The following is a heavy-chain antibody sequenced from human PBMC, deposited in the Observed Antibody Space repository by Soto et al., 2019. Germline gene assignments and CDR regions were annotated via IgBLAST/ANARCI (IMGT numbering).Heavy chain of an antibody. CDR1: GFTFSRYA. Sequence: EVQLLESGGGLVAPGGSLRLSCVASGFTFSRYAMTWVRQAPGKGLEWVSSINGGGGRTDYADPEQGRFIISKDMSNNTRFLEMNDQKNEDTAVYFCAKDTADRGVNCGWYGCADWGQGALVTVSS. CDR2: INGGGGRT. CDR3: AKDTADRGVNCGWYGCAD. V-gene: IGHV3-23*01. D-gene: IGHD6-19*01. J-gene: IGHJ4*02.